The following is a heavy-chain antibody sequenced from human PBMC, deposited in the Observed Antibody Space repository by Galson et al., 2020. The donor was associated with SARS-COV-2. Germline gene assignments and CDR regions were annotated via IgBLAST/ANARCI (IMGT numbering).Heavy chain of an antibody. Sequence: TGGSLRLSCAASGFTFSTYAMHWVRQAPGQGLEWVAVISNDGSNRYYADSVNGRFTISRDNSKNTLYVQMNSLRAEDTAVYYCARGPRFGELLSPFDYGGQGTVVTVAS. CDR1: GFTFSTYA. D-gene: IGHD3-10*01. CDR2: ISNDGSNR. V-gene: IGHV3-30-3*01. J-gene: IGHJ4*02. CDR3: ARGPRFGELLSPFDY.